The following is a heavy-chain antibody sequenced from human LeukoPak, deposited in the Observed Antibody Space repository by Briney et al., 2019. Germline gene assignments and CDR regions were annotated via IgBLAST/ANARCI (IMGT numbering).Heavy chain of an antibody. CDR2: IKQDGSEK. CDR3: ARNSYFDWLQISQGDYFDY. J-gene: IGHJ4*02. V-gene: IGHV3-7*01. CDR1: GFTFSSYW. Sequence: GGSLRLSCAASGFTFSSYWMSWVRQAPGKGLEWVANIKQDGSEKYYVDSVKGRFTISRDNAKNSLYLQMNSLRAEDTAVYYCARNSYFDWLQISQGDYFDYWGQGTLVTVSS. D-gene: IGHD3-9*01.